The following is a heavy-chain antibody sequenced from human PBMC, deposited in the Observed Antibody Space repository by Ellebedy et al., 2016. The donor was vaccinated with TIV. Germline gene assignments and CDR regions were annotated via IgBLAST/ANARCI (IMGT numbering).Heavy chain of an antibody. CDR3: ARPHGYNYDFDAFDI. CDR1: GYSFTSYW. Sequence: GESLKISXKGSGYSFTSYWIGWVRQMPGKGLEWMGIIYPGDSDTRYSPSFQGQVTISADKSISTAYLQWSSLKASDTAMYYCARPHGYNYDFDAFDIWGQGTMVTVSS. CDR2: IYPGDSDT. J-gene: IGHJ3*02. V-gene: IGHV5-51*01. D-gene: IGHD5-24*01.